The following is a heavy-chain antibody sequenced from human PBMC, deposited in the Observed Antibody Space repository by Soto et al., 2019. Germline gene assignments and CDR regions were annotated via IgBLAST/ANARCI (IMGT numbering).Heavy chain of an antibody. J-gene: IGHJ4*02. D-gene: IGHD1-1*01. Sequence: VQLVQSGTEVKEPGASVKVSCQACGYIFTDYYIHWVRQAPGQGLEWMGIFSPAGYTPTYTQNFEGRVSMTGDTATTTAYLDLRDLRSDDTAVYYCARDLGRIASTANEFWGQGTLVTVSS. V-gene: IGHV1-46*03. CDR1: GYIFTDYY. CDR2: FSPAGYTP. CDR3: ARDLGRIASTANEF.